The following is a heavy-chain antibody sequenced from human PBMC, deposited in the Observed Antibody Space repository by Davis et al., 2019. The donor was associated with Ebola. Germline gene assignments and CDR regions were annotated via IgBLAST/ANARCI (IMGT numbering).Heavy chain of an antibody. Sequence: GESLKISCAASGFTFSSYGMHWVRQAPGKGLEWVAVIWYDGSNKYYADSVKGRFTISRDNSKNTLYLQMNSLRAEDTAVYYCARTWFRDMGWFDPWGQGTLVTVFS. CDR2: IWYDGSNK. V-gene: IGHV3-33*01. J-gene: IGHJ5*02. CDR1: GFTFSSYG. D-gene: IGHD3-10*01. CDR3: ARTWFRDMGWFDP.